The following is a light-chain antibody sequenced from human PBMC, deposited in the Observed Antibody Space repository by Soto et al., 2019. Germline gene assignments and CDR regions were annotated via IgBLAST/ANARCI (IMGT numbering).Light chain of an antibody. CDR1: QNIRTF. CDR2: AAS. Sequence: DIQMTQSPSSLSASVGDRVTITCRASQNIRTFLNWYQQRPGKAPNILIFAASTLQSGVLSSFSGSGSGTDFTLTINNLQPEDFATFYCQQSYDSPRTFGRGTKVDSK. CDR3: QQSYDSPRT. J-gene: IGKJ1*01. V-gene: IGKV1-39*01.